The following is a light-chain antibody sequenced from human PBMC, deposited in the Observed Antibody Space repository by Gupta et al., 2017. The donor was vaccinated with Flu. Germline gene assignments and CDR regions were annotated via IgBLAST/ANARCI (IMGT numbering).Light chain of an antibody. J-gene: IGKJ2*01. CDR3: QQRSNRPPYT. V-gene: IGKV3-11*01. CDR2: DAS. CDR1: QSVSHY. Sequence: ERATLSCRASQSVSHYLAWYQQQPGQAPSLLSYDASTRATGIPASFSGSGSGTDFTLTISSLESEDFAVYYCQQRSNRPPYTFGQGTKLQIK.